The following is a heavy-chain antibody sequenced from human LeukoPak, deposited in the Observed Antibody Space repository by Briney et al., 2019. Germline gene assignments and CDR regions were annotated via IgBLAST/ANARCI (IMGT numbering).Heavy chain of an antibody. D-gene: IGHD6-13*01. J-gene: IGHJ4*02. V-gene: IGHV3-53*04. Sequence: PGGSLRLSCAASGFTVSSNYMSCVRHAPRKGLEWVSVIYSGGSTYYGDSVKGRFTISRHNSKSTLYLQMNSLRAEDTAVYYCARDPPLYSSSSDWGQGTLVTVSS. CDR2: IYSGGST. CDR1: GFTVSSNY. CDR3: ARDPPLYSSSSD.